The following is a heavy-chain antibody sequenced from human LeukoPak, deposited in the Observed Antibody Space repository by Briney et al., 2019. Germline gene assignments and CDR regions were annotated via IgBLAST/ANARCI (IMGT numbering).Heavy chain of an antibody. D-gene: IGHD3-10*01. Sequence: GASVKVSCKASGYTFTSYGISWVRQAPGQGLEWMGWISAYNGNTNYAQKLQGRVTMTTDTSTSTAYMELRSLRSDDTAVYYCARQLDYGSGSYLTDYWGQGTLVTVSS. CDR2: ISAYNGNT. V-gene: IGHV1-18*01. CDR1: GYTFTSYG. CDR3: ARQLDYGSGSYLTDY. J-gene: IGHJ4*02.